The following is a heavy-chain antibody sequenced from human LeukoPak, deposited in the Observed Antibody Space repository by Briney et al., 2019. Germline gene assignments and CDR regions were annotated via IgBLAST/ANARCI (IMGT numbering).Heavy chain of an antibody. Sequence: ASVKVSCKASGYSFASYGISWVRQAPGQGLKWMGWVSGYDGRTNYAQNLKGRVTVTAETSTSTVYMELRSLRSDDTAIYYCARDYYNDYEDTFDIWGQGTMVTVSS. CDR1: GYSFASYG. D-gene: IGHD4-11*01. CDR2: VSGYDGRT. J-gene: IGHJ3*02. CDR3: ARDYYNDYEDTFDI. V-gene: IGHV1-18*01.